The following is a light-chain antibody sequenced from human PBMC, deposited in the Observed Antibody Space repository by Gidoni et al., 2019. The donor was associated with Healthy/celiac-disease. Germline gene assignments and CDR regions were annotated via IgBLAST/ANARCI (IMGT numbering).Light chain of an antibody. J-gene: IGKJ1*01. V-gene: IGKV1-5*03. CDR1: QSISSW. CDR2: KAS. Sequence: DIQMTQSPSTLSASVGDRVTITCRASQSISSWLAWYQQKPGKAPKLLIYKASSLESGVPSRFSGSGSGTEFTLTISRLQPEDFATYYCQQYNSLFRTFGQGTKVEIK. CDR3: QQYNSLFRT.